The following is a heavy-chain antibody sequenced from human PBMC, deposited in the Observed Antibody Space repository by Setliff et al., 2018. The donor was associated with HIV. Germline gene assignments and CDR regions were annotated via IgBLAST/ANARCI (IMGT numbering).Heavy chain of an antibody. V-gene: IGHV1-2*06. Sequence: ASVKVSCKTSGYTFTAYYIYWVRQAPGHGLELMGRIHPNTGSTNYLQKFQGRVSITSDTSMSTVYMTLTGLTSDDPAGYYCAKQGYADSLYAFDVWGQGTMVNVSS. CDR3: AKQGYADSLYAFDV. CDR1: GYTFTAYY. J-gene: IGHJ3*01. CDR2: IHPNTGST. D-gene: IGHD3-16*01.